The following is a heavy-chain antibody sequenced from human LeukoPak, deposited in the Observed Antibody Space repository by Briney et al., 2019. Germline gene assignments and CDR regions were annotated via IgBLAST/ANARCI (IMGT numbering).Heavy chain of an antibody. J-gene: IGHJ1*01. Sequence: GGSLRPSCEASGFTFSSYAMSWVRQAPGKGLEWVSAISGSGVTTHYAGSVKGRFSISRDNSKNTLYLQMNSLRAEDTALYYCAKKVVVGATSPYSDFQDWGQGTLVTVSS. CDR2: ISGSGVTT. CDR1: GFTFSSYA. V-gene: IGHV3-23*01. D-gene: IGHD1-26*01. CDR3: AKKVVVGATSPYSDFQD.